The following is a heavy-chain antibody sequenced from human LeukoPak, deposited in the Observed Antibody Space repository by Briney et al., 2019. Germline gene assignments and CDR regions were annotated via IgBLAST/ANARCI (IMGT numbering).Heavy chain of an antibody. CDR3: ARDRGHSGYCSGGSCSWDLDY. V-gene: IGHV3-21*06. Sequence: GGSLRHSCAASGFSFSSYSMNWVRQAPGKGLEWVSSISISSSYIYYADSVKGRFTISKDYAKNSLYLQMNSLRAEDTAVYYCARDRGHSGYCSGGSCSWDLDYWGQGTRVTVSS. CDR2: ISISSSYI. J-gene: IGHJ4*02. CDR1: GFSFSSYS. D-gene: IGHD2-15*01.